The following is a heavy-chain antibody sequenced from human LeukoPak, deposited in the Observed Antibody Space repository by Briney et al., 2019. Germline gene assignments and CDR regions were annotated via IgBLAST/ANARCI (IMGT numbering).Heavy chain of an antibody. D-gene: IGHD3-10*01. V-gene: IGHV3-74*01. J-gene: IGHJ6*02. CDR3: ARGGLRGVINYYYGMDV. CDR1: GFTFGNYW. CDR2: INTDGSST. Sequence: GGSLRLSCTASGFTFGNYWMHWVRQAPGKGLVWVSRINTDGSSTSYADSVKGRFTISRDNAKNSLYLQMNSLRAEDTAVYYCARGGLRGVINYYYGMDVWGQGTTVTVSS.